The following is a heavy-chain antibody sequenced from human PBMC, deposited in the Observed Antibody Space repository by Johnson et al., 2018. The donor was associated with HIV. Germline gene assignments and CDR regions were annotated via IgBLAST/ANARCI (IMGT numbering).Heavy chain of an antibody. D-gene: IGHD1-26*01. CDR1: GFTFSTYG. Sequence: VPPVEPGGGVVQPRGSLIPSCAAPGFTFSTYGMHWVRQAPGQGLVRVAGISYDGSNKYSADSVKGRFTISRDNSKNTLYLQMNSLRAEDTAVYYCARSWELGETAFDIWGQGTMVTVSS. V-gene: IGHV3-30*06. CDR2: ISYDGSNK. CDR3: ARSWELGETAFDI. J-gene: IGHJ3*02.